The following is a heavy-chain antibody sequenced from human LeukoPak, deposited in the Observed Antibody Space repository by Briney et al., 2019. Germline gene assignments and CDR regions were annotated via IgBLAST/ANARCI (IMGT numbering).Heavy chain of an antibody. CDR1: GVSFRSYE. J-gene: IGHJ6*04. V-gene: IGHV3-48*03. D-gene: IGHD3-10*02. CDR2: ISSSGSTI. Sequence: GSLRLSCAASGVSFRSYEMNWVRQAPGKGLEWVSYISSSGSTIYYADSVKGRFTISRDSAKNSLYLQMNSLRAEDTAVYYCAELGITMIGGVWGKGTTVTISS. CDR3: AELGITMIGGV.